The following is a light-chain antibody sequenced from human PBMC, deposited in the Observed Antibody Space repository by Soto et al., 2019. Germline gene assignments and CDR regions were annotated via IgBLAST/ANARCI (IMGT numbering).Light chain of an antibody. Sequence: DIQMTQSPSSVSASVGARVTITCRSSEDISTWLAWYQQNPGKAPKLLIYAASSLQSGVPSRFSGSGSGTDFTLTISSLQPEDFATYYCQHADSFPLITFGQGTRLDIK. J-gene: IGKJ5*01. V-gene: IGKV1-12*01. CDR3: QHADSFPLIT. CDR2: AAS. CDR1: EDISTW.